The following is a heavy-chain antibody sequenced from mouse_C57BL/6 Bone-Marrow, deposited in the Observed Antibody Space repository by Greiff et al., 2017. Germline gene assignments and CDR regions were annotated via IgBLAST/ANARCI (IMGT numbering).Heavy chain of an antibody. V-gene: IGHV1-85*01. Sequence: QVQLKESGPELVKPGASVKLSCKASGYTFTSYDINWVKQRPGQGLEWIGWIYPRDGSTKYNEKFKGKATLTVDTSSSTAYMELHSLTSEDSAVYFCARSRYYGSSWNWYFDVWGTGTTVTISS. CDR1: GYTFTSYD. CDR2: IYPRDGST. D-gene: IGHD1-1*01. J-gene: IGHJ1*03. CDR3: ARSRYYGSSWNWYFDV.